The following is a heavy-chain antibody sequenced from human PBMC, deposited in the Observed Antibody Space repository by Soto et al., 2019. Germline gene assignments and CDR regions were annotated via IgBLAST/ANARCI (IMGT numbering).Heavy chain of an antibody. V-gene: IGHV3-48*02. CDR1: GFTFSAYS. CDR2: ITAGSGTI. D-gene: IGHD2-8*01. Sequence: EMQLVESGGGLVQPGESLRLSCAASGFTFSAYSMNWVRQAPGKGLEWISYITAGSGTIYYADSVKGRFTISRDNAKNPLYLQMNSLRDEDTAIYFCARDNGMAGSFDPWGQGTLVTVSS. J-gene: IGHJ5*02. CDR3: ARDNGMAGSFDP.